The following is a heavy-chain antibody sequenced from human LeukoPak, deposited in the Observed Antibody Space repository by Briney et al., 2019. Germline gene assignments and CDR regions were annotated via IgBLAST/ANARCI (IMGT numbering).Heavy chain of an antibody. CDR2: IIPMSGTA. CDR3: ASPVKYYDTWSGYPPFDY. J-gene: IGHJ4*02. CDR1: GGTFNNFA. V-gene: IGHV1-69*13. D-gene: IGHD3-3*01. Sequence: SVKVSCKASGGTFNNFAISWVRQAPGQGFEWVGGIIPMSGTANYAQKFQGRVTITADESTSTAYMELSSLRSEDTAIYYCASPVKYYDTWSGYPPFDYWGQGTLVTVSS.